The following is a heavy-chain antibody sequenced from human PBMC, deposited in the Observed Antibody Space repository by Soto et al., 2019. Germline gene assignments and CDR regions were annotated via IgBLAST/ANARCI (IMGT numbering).Heavy chain of an antibody. CDR1: GGSISSGGYS. J-gene: IGHJ4*02. CDR3: ARGVTTVTTFDY. V-gene: IGHV4-30-2*01. CDR2: IYHSGST. D-gene: IGHD4-17*01. Sequence: QLQLQESGSGLVKPSQTLSLTCAVSGGSISSGGYSCNWIRQPPGKGLEWIGYIYHSGSTYYNPSLKSRLTTSVDRSKHQFSLKLSSVTAADTAVYYCARGVTTVTTFDYWGQGTLVTVSS.